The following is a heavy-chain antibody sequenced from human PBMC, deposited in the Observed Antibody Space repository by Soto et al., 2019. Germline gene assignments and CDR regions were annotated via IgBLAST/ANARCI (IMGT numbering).Heavy chain of an antibody. D-gene: IGHD5-18*01. Sequence: SETLSLTCTVSGGSISGYYCSWIRQPPGKGLEWIGNIYYSGTTNYNPSLKSRVTISVDTSKNQFSLKLSSVTAADTAVYYCARRRGYSLDYWGQGTLVTVSS. CDR1: GGSISGYY. CDR2: IYYSGTT. J-gene: IGHJ4*02. CDR3: ARRRGYSLDY. V-gene: IGHV4-59*01.